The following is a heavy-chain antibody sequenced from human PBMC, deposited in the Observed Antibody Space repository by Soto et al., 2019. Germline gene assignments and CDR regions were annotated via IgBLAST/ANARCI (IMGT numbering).Heavy chain of an antibody. D-gene: IGHD6-19*01. CDR3: AISASGWYRFDY. Sequence: QVQLVESGGGVVPPGRSLRLSCAASGFSLSGYGMHWVRQAPGKGLEWVSLLSYDEVNEYSADSVKGRFAISRDTSKNTLYLQMDSLRAEDTALYYCAISASGWYRFDYCGRGTLVTVSS. CDR1: GFSLSGYG. V-gene: IGHV3-30*03. J-gene: IGHJ4*02. CDR2: LSYDEVNE.